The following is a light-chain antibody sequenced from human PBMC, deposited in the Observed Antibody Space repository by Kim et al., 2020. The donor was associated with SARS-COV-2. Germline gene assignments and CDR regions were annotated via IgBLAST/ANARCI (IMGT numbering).Light chain of an antibody. CDR3: QAWDSSTWV. V-gene: IGLV3-1*01. CDR1: KLGDKY. CDR2: QDS. Sequence: SYELTQPPSVSVSPGQTASITCSGDKLGDKYACWYQQKPGQSPVLVIYQDSKRPSGIPERFSGSNSGNTATLTISGTQAMDEAHYYCQAWDSSTWVFGGGTKLTVL. J-gene: IGLJ3*02.